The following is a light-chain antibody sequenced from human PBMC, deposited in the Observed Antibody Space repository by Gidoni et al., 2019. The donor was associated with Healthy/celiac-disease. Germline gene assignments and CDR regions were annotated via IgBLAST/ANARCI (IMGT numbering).Light chain of an antibody. Sequence: IVLTKSPATLSLSPGERATLSCRASPSVSSYLAWYQQKPGQAPRLLIYDASNRATGIPARFSGSGSGTDFTLTISSLEPEDFAVYYCQQRSNWPPWTFXXXTKVEIK. CDR3: QQRSNWPPWT. V-gene: IGKV3-11*01. CDR1: PSVSSY. J-gene: IGKJ1*01. CDR2: DAS.